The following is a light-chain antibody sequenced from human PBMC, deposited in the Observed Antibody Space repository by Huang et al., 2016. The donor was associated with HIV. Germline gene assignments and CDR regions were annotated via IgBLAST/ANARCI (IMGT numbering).Light chain of an antibody. CDR1: QSLVHSDGNTT. V-gene: IGKV2-30*02. CDR3: MQGTHWPRT. J-gene: IGKJ1*01. CDR2: KVS. Sequence: DVVMTQSPLSLPVTLGQPASISCRSSQSLVHSDGNTTLNWFHQRPGQSPRRLIYKVSNRDSGVPDRFSVSGSGTDFTMKISRVEAEDVGVYYCMQGTHWPRTFGQGTKVEIK.